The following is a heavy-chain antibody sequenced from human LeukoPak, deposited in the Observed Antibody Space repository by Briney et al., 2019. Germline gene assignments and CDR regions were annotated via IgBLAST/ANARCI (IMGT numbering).Heavy chain of an antibody. Sequence: ASVKVSCKASGYTFTGYYIHWVRQAPGQGLEWMGWINPNSGGANYAQKFQGRVTMTRDTSISTAYMELSRLRSDDTAVYYCARGRRAYCGADCYYFVCFDPWGQGTLVTVSS. D-gene: IGHD2-21*02. V-gene: IGHV1-2*02. J-gene: IGHJ5*02. CDR3: ARGRRAYCGADCYYFVCFDP. CDR2: INPNSGGA. CDR1: GYTFTGYY.